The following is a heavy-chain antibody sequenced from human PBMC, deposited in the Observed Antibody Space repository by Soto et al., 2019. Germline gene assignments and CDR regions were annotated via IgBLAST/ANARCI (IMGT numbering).Heavy chain of an antibody. CDR2: IKSKTDGGTT. D-gene: IGHD3-16*01. V-gene: IGHV3-15*01. J-gene: IGHJ4*02. CDR1: GFTFSNAW. CDR3: TNPPFNYDYIWGSPVDY. Sequence: GGSLRLSCAASGFTFSNAWMSWVRQAPGKGLEWVGRIKSKTDGGTTDYAAPVKGRFTISRDDSKNTLYLQMNSLKTEDTAVYYCTNPPFNYDYIWGSPVDYWGQGTLVTVSS.